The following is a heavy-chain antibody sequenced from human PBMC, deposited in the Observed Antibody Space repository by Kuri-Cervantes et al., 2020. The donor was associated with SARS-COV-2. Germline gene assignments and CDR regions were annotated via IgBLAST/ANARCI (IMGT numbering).Heavy chain of an antibody. CDR2: IRSKAYGGTT. V-gene: IGHV3-49*04. D-gene: IGHD3-3*01. CDR3: TQYDFWSGYYLTY. J-gene: IGHJ4*02. CDR1: GGSISSHY. Sequence: LSLTCTVSGGSISSHYWSWVRQAPGKGLEWVGFIRSKAYGGTTEYAASVKGRFTISRDDSKSIAYLQMNSLKTEDTAVYYCTQYDFWSGYYLTYWGQGTLVTVSS.